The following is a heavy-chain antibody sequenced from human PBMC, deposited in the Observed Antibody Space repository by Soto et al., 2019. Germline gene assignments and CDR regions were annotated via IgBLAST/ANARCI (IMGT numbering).Heavy chain of an antibody. D-gene: IGHD3-9*01. J-gene: IGHJ4*02. CDR3: AHSLRQLRYFDR. CDR1: GFSLSTSGVG. V-gene: IGHV2-5*01. Sequence: QITLKESGPTLVKPTQTLTLTCTFSGFSLSTSGVGVGWIRQPPGKAPEWLALIYWNDDKRYSPSLKSRLTITNDNSKNQVVLTMTIMDPVETATYYCAHSLRQLRYFDRWGQRTMVTVSS. CDR2: IYWNDDK.